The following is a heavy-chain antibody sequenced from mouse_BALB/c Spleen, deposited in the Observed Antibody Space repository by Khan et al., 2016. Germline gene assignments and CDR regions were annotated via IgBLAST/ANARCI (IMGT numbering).Heavy chain of an antibody. CDR1: GYTFTSYW. CDR3: SRGGPNWDYFDD. Sequence: QVQLQQPGAELVKPGASVKLSCKASGYTFTSYWMHWVKQRPGQGLEWIGEINPSNGRTNYDEKFKTKATLTVDKSSSTAYMQLSSLTSEDSAVYYCSRGGPNWDYFDDWGQGTTLTVSS. V-gene: IGHV1S81*02. J-gene: IGHJ2*01. D-gene: IGHD4-1*02. CDR2: INPSNGRT.